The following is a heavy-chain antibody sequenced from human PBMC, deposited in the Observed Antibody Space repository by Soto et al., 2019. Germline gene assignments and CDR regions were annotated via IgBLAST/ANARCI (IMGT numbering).Heavy chain of an antibody. CDR3: VRRHVSATGIDWFDP. CDR2: INAANGDK. Sequence: ASVKVSCKASGYTFTSYGIHWVRQAPGQRLEWMGWINAANGDKKYSPKFQGRVTITRDTSASTAYMELSSRRSEDTAVYYCVRRHVSATGIDWFDPWGQGTLVTVS. CDR1: GYTFTSYG. D-gene: IGHD6-13*01. V-gene: IGHV1-3*01. J-gene: IGHJ5*02.